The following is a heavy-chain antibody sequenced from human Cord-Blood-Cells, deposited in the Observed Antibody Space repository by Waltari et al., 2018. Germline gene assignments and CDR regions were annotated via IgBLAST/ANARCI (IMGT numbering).Heavy chain of an antibody. V-gene: IGHV4-59*01. J-gene: IGHJ3*02. CDR2: IDYSGGT. CDR3: ASPTIGGDAFDI. CDR1: GGSISSYY. Sequence: QVQLQESGPGLVKPSETLSLTCTVSGGSISSYYWRWIREPPGQGLEWIGNIDYSGGTNDHPSLKSRVTIAVDTSKNQFSLKLSSVTAADTAVYYCASPTIGGDAFDILGQGTMVTVSS. D-gene: IGHD3-16*01.